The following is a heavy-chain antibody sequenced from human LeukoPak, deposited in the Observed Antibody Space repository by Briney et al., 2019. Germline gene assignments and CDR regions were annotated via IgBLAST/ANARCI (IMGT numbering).Heavy chain of an antibody. CDR3: ARGQNYYGSGSYPFDY. CDR2: IWYDGSNK. CDR1: GFTFSSYG. D-gene: IGHD3-10*01. J-gene: IGHJ4*02. V-gene: IGHV3-33*01. Sequence: GRSLRLSCAASGFTFSSYGMHWVRQAPGKGLEWVAVIWYDGSNKYYADSVKGRFAISRDNSKNTLYLQMNSLRAEDTAVYYFARGQNYYGSGSYPFDYWGQGTLVTVSS.